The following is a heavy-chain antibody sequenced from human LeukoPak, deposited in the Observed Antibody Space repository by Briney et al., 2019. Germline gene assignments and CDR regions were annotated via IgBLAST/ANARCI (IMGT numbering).Heavy chain of an antibody. Sequence: GGSLRLSCAASGFTLGSANAMTWVRQALGKGLEWVSLISASGSATYYADSVRGRFAISRDISKNTLFLQMSSLRTEDTAVYYCAKGTLLGVVTSFDFWGQGTLVTVSS. CDR1: GFTLGSANA. J-gene: IGHJ4*02. D-gene: IGHD3-3*01. CDR3: AKGTLLGVVTSFDF. V-gene: IGHV3-23*01. CDR2: ISASGSAT.